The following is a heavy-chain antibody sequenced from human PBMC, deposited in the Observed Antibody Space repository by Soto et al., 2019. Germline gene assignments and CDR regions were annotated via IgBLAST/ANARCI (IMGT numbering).Heavy chain of an antibody. CDR3: AKDRRAGGNSAFYFDF. CDR2: ISATGGGT. D-gene: IGHD3-16*01. CDR1: GSKFSNYA. V-gene: IGHV3-23*01. Sequence: GGSLRLSCAASGSKFSNYAMSWVRQAPGKGLEWVSLISATGGGTYYADSVKGRFTISRDNSHNTLYLQVHSLTAEDTAVYYCAKDRRAGGNSAFYFDFWGQGAQVTVSS. J-gene: IGHJ4*02.